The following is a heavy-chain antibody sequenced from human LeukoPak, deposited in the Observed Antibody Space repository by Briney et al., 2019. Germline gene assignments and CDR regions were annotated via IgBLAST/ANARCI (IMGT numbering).Heavy chain of an antibody. V-gene: IGHV3-64*01. CDR1: GFTFGDYA. D-gene: IGHD3-22*01. CDR3: ARFGRLLRYFDY. J-gene: IGHJ4*02. Sequence: GGSLRLSCTASGFTFGDYAMSWVRQAPGKGLEYVSAISSNGGSTYYANSVKGRFTISRGNSKNTLYLQMGSLRAEDMAVYYCARFGRLLRYFDYWAREPWSPSPQ. CDR2: ISSNGGST.